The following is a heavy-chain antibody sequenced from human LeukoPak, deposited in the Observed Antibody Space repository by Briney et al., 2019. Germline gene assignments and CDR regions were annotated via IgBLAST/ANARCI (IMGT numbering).Heavy chain of an antibody. Sequence: SVTVSCKASGGTFNSYAISWVRQAPGQGLEWMGRIIPIFGTANYAQKFQGRVTITTDESTSTAYIELSSLRSEDTAVYYCARGINLLDSYDCGGDCYKDAFDIWGQGTMVTVSS. D-gene: IGHD2-21*02. V-gene: IGHV1-69*05. CDR1: GGTFNSYA. J-gene: IGHJ3*02. CDR2: IIPIFGTA. CDR3: ARGINLLDSYDCGGDCYKDAFDI.